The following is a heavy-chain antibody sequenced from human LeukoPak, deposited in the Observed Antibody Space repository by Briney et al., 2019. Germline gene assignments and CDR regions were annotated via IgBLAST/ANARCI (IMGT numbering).Heavy chain of an antibody. CDR3: ARLAHDAFDI. J-gene: IGHJ3*02. CDR1: GFTFSTYR. V-gene: IGHV3-48*01. D-gene: IGHD2-15*01. CDR2: TSSSSSTI. Sequence: GGSLRLSCAASGFTFSTYRMNWVRQAPGKGLEWVSYTSSSSSTIYYADSVKGRFTISRDNAKYSLYLQMNSLRAEDTGAYYCARLAHDAFDIWGQGTLVTVSS.